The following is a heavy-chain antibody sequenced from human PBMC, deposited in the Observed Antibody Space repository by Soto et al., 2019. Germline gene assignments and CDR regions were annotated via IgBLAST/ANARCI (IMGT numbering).Heavy chain of an antibody. D-gene: IGHD3-22*01. V-gene: IGHV1-69*01. J-gene: IGHJ3*02. Sequence: QVQLVQSGAEVKKPGSSVKVSCKASVGTFSSYAISWVRQAPGQGLEWMGGIIPIFGTANYAHKFQGRVTNTADESTSTAYMELSSLRAEDTALYYCARGGYPYYYDSSTNSKDAFDSWGQGTMVTVSS. CDR1: VGTFSSYA. CDR3: ARGGYPYYYDSSTNSKDAFDS. CDR2: IIPIFGTA.